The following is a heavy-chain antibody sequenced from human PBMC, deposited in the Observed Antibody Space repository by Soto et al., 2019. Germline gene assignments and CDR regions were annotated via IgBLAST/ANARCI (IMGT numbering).Heavy chain of an antibody. V-gene: IGHV5-10-1*01. J-gene: IGHJ6*02. CDR2: LAPSDSST. D-gene: IGHD3-22*01. CDR3: ETSMIVVPLYYYYGMDV. Sequence: PVESLRLSCKGSGYSFTSFWIHWVRQMPGKGLEWMGRLAPSDSSTNHSQSFQGPVTIPADKSISNAYLQWSSLKASDTAMYYCETSMIVVPLYYYYGMDVWGQGTTVTVSS. CDR1: GYSFTSFW.